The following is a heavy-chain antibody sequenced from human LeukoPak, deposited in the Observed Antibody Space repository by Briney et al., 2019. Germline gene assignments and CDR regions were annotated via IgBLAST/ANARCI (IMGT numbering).Heavy chain of an antibody. V-gene: IGHV3-30*18. J-gene: IGHJ5*02. CDR3: AKAPLGVVPDWFDP. Sequence: GGSLRLSCAVSGFTFSSYGMHWVRQAPGKGLEWVAVISYDGSNKYYADSVKGRFTISRDNSKNTLYLQMNSLRAEDTAVYYCAKAPLGVVPDWFDPWGQGTLVTVSS. D-gene: IGHD3-3*01. CDR2: ISYDGSNK. CDR1: GFTFSSYG.